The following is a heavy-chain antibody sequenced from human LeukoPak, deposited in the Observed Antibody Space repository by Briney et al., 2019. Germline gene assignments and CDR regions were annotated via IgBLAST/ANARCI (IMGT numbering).Heavy chain of an antibody. V-gene: IGHV4-31*03. Sequence: PSQTLSLTCTVSGGSISSGGYYWSWIRQHPGKDLEWIGYIYYSVSTYYNSSLKSRVTISIDTSKNQFSLKLSSVTAADTAVYYCARGEGYCSSTSCYVFDYWGQGTLVTVSS. D-gene: IGHD2-2*01. CDR3: ARGEGYCSSTSCYVFDY. CDR2: IYYSVST. J-gene: IGHJ4*02. CDR1: GGSISSGGYY.